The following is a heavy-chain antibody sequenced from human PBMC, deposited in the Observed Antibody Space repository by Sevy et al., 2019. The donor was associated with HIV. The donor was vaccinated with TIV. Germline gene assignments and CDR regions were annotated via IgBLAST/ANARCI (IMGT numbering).Heavy chain of an antibody. J-gene: IGHJ6*02. V-gene: IGHV4-59*01. CDR2: IYYSGST. CDR3: ARGMGYDFWSGYSRYYGMDV. D-gene: IGHD3-3*01. Sequence: SETLSLTCTVSGGSISSYYWSWIRQPPGKGLEWIGYIYYSGSTNYNPSLKSRVTISVDTSKNQFSLKLSSVTAAVTAVYYCARGMGYDFWSGYSRYYGMDVWGQGTTVTVSS. CDR1: GGSISSYY.